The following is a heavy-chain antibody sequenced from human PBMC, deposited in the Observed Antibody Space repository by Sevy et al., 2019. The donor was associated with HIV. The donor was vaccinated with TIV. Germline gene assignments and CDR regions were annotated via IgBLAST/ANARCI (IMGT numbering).Heavy chain of an antibody. V-gene: IGHV6-1*01. D-gene: IGHD2-2*01. CDR1: GDSVSSNSAA. CDR2: TYYRSKWYN. CDR3: ARDGTDIVVVPAATPHHYYYGMDV. Sequence: SQTLSLTCAISGDSVSSNSAAWNWIRQSPSRGLEWLGRTYYRSKWYNDYAVSVKSRITINPDTSKNQFSLQLNSVTPEDTAVYYCARDGTDIVVVPAATPHHYYYGMDVWGQGTTVTVSS. J-gene: IGHJ6*02.